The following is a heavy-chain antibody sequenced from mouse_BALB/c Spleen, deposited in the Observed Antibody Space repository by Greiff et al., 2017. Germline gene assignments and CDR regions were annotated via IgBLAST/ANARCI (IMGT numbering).Heavy chain of an antibody. J-gene: IGHJ4*01. V-gene: IGHV5-17*02. CDR3: ARAHVYYAMDY. Sequence: EVMLVESGGGLVQPGGSRKLSCAASGFTFSSFGMHWVRQAPEKGLEWVAYISSGSSTIYYADTVKGRFTISRDNPKNPLFLQMTSLRSEDTAIYYCARAHVYYAMDYWGQGTSVTVSS. CDR2: ISSGSSTI. CDR1: GFTFSSFG.